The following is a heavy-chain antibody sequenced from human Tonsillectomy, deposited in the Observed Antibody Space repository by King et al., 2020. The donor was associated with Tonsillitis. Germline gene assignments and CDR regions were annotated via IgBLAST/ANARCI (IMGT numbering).Heavy chain of an antibody. CDR3: VRDRGMISGSHWYFDL. CDR2: INPNSGGT. V-gene: IGHV1-2*02. D-gene: IGHD3-16*01. CDR1: GYTFTGYY. Sequence: VQLVESGAEVKKPGASVKVSCKASGYTFTGYYMHWVRQAPGQGLEWMAWINPNSGGTNYAQKFQGRVTMTRDTSISTAYMELSRLRSDDTAVYYCVRDRGMISGSHWYFDLWGRGTLVTVSS. J-gene: IGHJ2*01.